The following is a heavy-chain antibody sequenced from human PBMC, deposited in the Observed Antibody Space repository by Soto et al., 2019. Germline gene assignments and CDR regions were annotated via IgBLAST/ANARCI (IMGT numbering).Heavy chain of an antibody. J-gene: IGHJ4*02. V-gene: IGHV3-30*18. D-gene: IGHD3-22*01. CDR3: AKDYYDSSGYLAR. CDR1: GFTFSSYG. CDR2: ISYDGSNK. Sequence: PGGSLRLSCAASGFTFSSYGMHWVRQAPGKGLEWVAVISYDGSNKYYADSVKGRFTISRDNSKNTLYLQMNSLRAEDTAVYYCAKDYYDSSGYLARWGQGTLVTVSS.